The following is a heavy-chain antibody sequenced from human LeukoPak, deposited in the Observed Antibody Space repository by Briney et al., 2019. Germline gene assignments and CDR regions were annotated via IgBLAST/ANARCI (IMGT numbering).Heavy chain of an antibody. V-gene: IGHV4-4*09. CDR3: ARMPGRTIVGVVRGPEYYFDY. Sequence: SETLSLTCTVSGGSISSYYWSWIRQPPGKGLEWIGYIYTSGSTNYNPSLKSRVTISVDTSKNQFSLKLSSVTAADTAVYYCARMPGRTIVGVVRGPEYYFDYWGQGTLVTVSS. D-gene: IGHD3-3*01. J-gene: IGHJ4*02. CDR2: IYTSGST. CDR1: GGSISSYY.